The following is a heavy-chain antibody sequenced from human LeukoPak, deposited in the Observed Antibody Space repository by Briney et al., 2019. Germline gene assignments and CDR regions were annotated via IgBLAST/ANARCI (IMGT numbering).Heavy chain of an antibody. CDR2: IIPIFGTA. CDR3: ARVNYYDSSGYYYGFDY. J-gene: IGHJ4*02. CDR1: GGTFSGYA. D-gene: IGHD3-22*01. Sequence: ASVKVSCKASGGTFSGYAISWVRQAPGQGLEWMGGIIPIFGTANYAQKFQGRVTITADESTSTAYMELSGLRSEDTAVYYCARVNYYDSSGYYYGFDYWGQGTLVTVSS. V-gene: IGHV1-69*01.